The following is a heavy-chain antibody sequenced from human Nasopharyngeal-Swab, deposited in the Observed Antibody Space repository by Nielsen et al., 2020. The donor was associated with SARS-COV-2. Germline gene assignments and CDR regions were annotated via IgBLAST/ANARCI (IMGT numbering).Heavy chain of an antibody. CDR1: GFTFSESW. J-gene: IGHJ4*02. Sequence: GESLKISCVASGFTFSESWMSWVRQIPGKGLEWVATMNKDASDISYVDSVKGRFTISRDNAKNSLYLQMNSLRAEDTAVYYCARVVYGYNYPVDYWGQGTLVTVSS. D-gene: IGHD5-24*01. CDR3: ARVVYGYNYPVDY. CDR2: MNKDASDI. V-gene: IGHV3-7*01.